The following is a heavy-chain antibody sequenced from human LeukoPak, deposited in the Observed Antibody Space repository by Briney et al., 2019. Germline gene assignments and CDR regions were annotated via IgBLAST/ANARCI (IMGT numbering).Heavy chain of an antibody. J-gene: IGHJ4*02. CDR3: AKGPYYYDSSGYYYEFDY. CDR2: ISGSGGST. Sequence: PGGSLRLSCAASGFTFSSYAMSWVRQAPGKGLEWVSAISGSGGSTYYADSVKGRFTISRDNSKNTLCLQMNSLRAEDTAVYYCAKGPYYYDSSGYYYEFDYWGQGTLVTVSS. D-gene: IGHD3-22*01. CDR1: GFTFSSYA. V-gene: IGHV3-23*01.